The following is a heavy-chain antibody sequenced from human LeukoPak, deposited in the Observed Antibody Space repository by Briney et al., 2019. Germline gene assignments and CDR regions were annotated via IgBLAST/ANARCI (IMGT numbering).Heavy chain of an antibody. CDR2: INHSGST. Sequence: KPSETLSLTCAVYGGSFSGYYWSWIRQPPGKGLEWIGEINHSGSTNYNPSLKSRVTISVDTSKNQFSLKLSSVTAADTAVYYCARGRTYYDFWSAYGTPYFDYWGQGTLVTVSP. J-gene: IGHJ4*02. CDR1: GGSFSGYY. CDR3: ARGRTYYDFWSAYGTPYFDY. V-gene: IGHV4-34*01. D-gene: IGHD3-3*01.